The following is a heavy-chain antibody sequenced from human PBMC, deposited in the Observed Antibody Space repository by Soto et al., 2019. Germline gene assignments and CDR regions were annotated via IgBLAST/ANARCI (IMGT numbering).Heavy chain of an antibody. CDR3: ARDHYSSSSLYYYYYGMDV. Sequence: DSVEDSCKVSGYTFTGYYMNWVRQAPGQGLEWMGWINPNSGGTNYAQKFQGRVTMTRDTSITTAYMELSRLRSDDTAVYYCARDHYSSSSLYYYYYGMDVWGQGTTVTVSS. CDR1: GYTFTGYY. CDR2: INPNSGGT. J-gene: IGHJ6*02. D-gene: IGHD6-6*01. V-gene: IGHV1-2*02.